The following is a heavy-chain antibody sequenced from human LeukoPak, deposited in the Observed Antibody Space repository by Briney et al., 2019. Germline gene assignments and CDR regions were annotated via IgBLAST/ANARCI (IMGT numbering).Heavy chain of an antibody. J-gene: IGHJ3*02. D-gene: IGHD3-16*01. V-gene: IGHV3-64D*09. CDR1: GFTFSSYA. Sequence: GGSLRLSCSASGFTFSSYAMHWVRQAPGKGLEYVSAISSNGGSTYYADSVKGRFTISRDNSKNTLYLQMSSLRAEDTAVYYCVKGGSKEALGAFDIWGRGTMVTVSS. CDR2: ISSNGGST. CDR3: VKGGSKEALGAFDI.